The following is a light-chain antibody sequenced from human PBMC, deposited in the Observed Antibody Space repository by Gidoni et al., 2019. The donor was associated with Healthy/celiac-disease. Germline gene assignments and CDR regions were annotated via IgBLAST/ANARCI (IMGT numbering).Light chain of an antibody. CDR2: WAS. V-gene: IGKV4-1*01. Sequence: DIVMTPSPAFLAVSLGERATINCKASQSVLYSANNKNYLAWYQQKPGQPPKLLIYWASTRESGVPDRFSGSGSGTDFTLTISSLQAEDVAVYYCQQYYSTLMCSFGQGTKLEIK. J-gene: IGKJ2*04. CDR3: QQYYSTLMCS. CDR1: QSVLYSANNKNY.